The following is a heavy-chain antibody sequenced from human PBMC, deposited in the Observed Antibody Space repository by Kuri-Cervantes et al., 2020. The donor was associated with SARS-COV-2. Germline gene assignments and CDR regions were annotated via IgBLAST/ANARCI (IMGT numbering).Heavy chain of an antibody. CDR2: IDYSGST. J-gene: IGHJ5*02. CDR1: GGSISSYY. CDR3: ARQGSGYYKGWFDT. Sequence: SETLSLTCTVSGGSISSYYWSWIRQPPGKGLEWIGYIDYSGSTNYNPSLKSRVTISVDTSKNQFSLKLSSVTAADTAMYYCARQGSGYYKGWFDTWGQGTLVTVSS. V-gene: IGHV4-59*08. D-gene: IGHD3-3*01.